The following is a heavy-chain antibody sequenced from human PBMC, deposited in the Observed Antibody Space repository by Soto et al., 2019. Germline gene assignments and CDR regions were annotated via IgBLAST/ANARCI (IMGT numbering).Heavy chain of an antibody. V-gene: IGHV1-18*01. CDR1: GYTFTSYG. J-gene: IGHJ4*02. CDR2: ISACNGNT. D-gene: IGHD2-2*01. CDR3: ARQDIVVVPAAIPIDY. Sequence: QVQLVQSGAEVKKPGASVKVSCKASGYTFTSYGISWVRQAPGQGLEWMGWISACNGNTNYAQKLQDTVTNPTDTSTSTVYIGLSSLRSDDTAVYYCARQDIVVVPAAIPIDYWGQGTLVTVSS.